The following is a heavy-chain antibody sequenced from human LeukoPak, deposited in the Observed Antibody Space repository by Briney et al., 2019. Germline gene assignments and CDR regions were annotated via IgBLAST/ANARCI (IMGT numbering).Heavy chain of an antibody. Sequence: ASVKGSCKASVYTFTGYYMHWVRQAPGQGLEWMGWINPNSGGTNYAQKFQGRVTMTRDTSISTAYMELSRLRSDDTAVYYCARDLLNFHILTGYYHHLQFDYWGQGTLVTVSS. CDR1: VYTFTGYY. V-gene: IGHV1-2*02. J-gene: IGHJ4*02. D-gene: IGHD3-9*01. CDR3: ARDLLNFHILTGYYHHLQFDY. CDR2: INPNSGGT.